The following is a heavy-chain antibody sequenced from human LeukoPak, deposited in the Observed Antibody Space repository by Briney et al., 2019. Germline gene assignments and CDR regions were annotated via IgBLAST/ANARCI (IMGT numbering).Heavy chain of an antibody. CDR3: ARGARIVGATGGSDY. V-gene: IGHV1-2*02. J-gene: IGHJ4*02. Sequence: ASVKVSCKASGYTFTSYGISWVRQAPGQGLEWMGWINPNSGGTNYAQKFQGRVTMTRDTSISTAYMELSRLRSDDTAVYYCARGARIVGATGGSDYWGQGTLVTVSS. CDR1: GYTFTSYG. CDR2: INPNSGGT. D-gene: IGHD1-26*01.